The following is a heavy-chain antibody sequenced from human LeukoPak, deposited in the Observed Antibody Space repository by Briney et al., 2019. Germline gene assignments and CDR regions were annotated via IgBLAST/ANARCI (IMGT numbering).Heavy chain of an antibody. J-gene: IGHJ3*02. CDR2: IYYSGST. D-gene: IGHD2-8*01. Sequence: KPSETLSLTCTVSGGSLSSYYWSLIRPPPGKGLEWIGYIYYSGSTNYNPSLKSRVTISVDTSKNQFSLKLSSVTAADTAVYYCARAAGVPVAFDIWGQGTMVTVSS. CDR3: ARAAGVPVAFDI. V-gene: IGHV4-59*01. CDR1: GGSLSSYY.